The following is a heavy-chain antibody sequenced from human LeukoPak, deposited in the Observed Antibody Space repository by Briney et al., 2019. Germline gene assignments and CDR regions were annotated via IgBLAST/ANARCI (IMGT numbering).Heavy chain of an antibody. CDR2: ISSTTSYI. CDR3: ARVPVRGSEDY. D-gene: IGHD3-10*01. Sequence: GGSLRLSCAASGFTVSSNYMNWVRQAPGKGLEWVSSISSTTSYIYYADSVKGRFTISRDNAKNSLYLQMNSLRTEDTAVYYCARVPVRGSEDYWGQGTLVTVSS. CDR1: GFTVSSNY. J-gene: IGHJ4*02. V-gene: IGHV3-21*01.